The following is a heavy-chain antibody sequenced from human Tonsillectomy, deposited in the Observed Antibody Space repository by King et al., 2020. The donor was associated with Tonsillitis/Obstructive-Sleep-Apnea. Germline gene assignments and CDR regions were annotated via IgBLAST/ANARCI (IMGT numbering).Heavy chain of an antibody. CDR3: AHRLRTEFGELFSGVPFDY. CDR1: GFSLSTSGVG. Sequence: ITLKESGPTLVKPTQTLTLTCTFSGFSLSTSGVGVGWIRQPPGKALEWLALIYCDDDKRYSPSLKIRLTITKDTAKKQVVITMTNMDPVDTATYYCAHRLRTEFGELFSGVPFDYWGQGTLVTVSS. J-gene: IGHJ4*02. D-gene: IGHD3-10*01. CDR2: IYCDDDK. V-gene: IGHV2-5*02.